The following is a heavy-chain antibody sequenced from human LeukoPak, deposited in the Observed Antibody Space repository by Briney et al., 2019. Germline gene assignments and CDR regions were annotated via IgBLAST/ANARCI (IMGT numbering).Heavy chain of an antibody. V-gene: IGHV1-69*04. CDR3: ARDVPPYYYDSSGFTGFDY. CDR1: GGTFSSYA. CDR2: IIPILGIA. Sequence: ASVKVSCKASGGTFSSYAIRWVRQAPGQVLEWMGRIIPILGIANYAQKFQGRVTITADKSTSTAYMELSSLRSEDTAVYYCARDVPPYYYDSSGFTGFDYWGQGTLVTVSS. J-gene: IGHJ4*02. D-gene: IGHD3-22*01.